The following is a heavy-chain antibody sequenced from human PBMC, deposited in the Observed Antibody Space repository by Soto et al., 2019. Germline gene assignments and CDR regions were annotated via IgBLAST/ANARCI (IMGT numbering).Heavy chain of an antibody. D-gene: IGHD2-15*01. V-gene: IGHV3-30-3*01. Sequence: QVQLVESGGGVVQPGRSLRLSCAASGFTFSSYAMHWVRQAPGKGLEWVAVISYDGSNKYYADSVKGRFTISRDNSNNKLYLQMNSLRAEDTAVYYCARGVATQTWGQGTLVTVSS. J-gene: IGHJ5*02. CDR1: GFTFSSYA. CDR3: ARGVATQT. CDR2: ISYDGSNK.